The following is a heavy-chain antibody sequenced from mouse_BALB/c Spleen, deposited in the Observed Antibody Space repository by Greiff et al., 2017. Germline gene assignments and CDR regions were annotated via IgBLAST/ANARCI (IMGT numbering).Heavy chain of an antibody. V-gene: IGHV3-2*02. CDR2: ISYSGST. D-gene: IGHD2-4*01. CDR3: AKFYDYAYYLDY. J-gene: IGHJ2*01. CDR1: GYSITSDYA. Sequence: EVQLQQSGPGLVKPSQSLSLTCTVTGYSITSDYAWNWIRQFPGNKLEWMGYISYSGSTSYNPSLKSRISITRDTSKNQFFLQLNSVTTEDTATYYCAKFYDYAYYLDYWGQGTTLTVSS.